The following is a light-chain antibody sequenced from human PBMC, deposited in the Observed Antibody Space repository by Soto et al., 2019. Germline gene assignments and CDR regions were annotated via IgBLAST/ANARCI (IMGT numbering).Light chain of an antibody. Sequence: DIQMTQSPSTLSASVGDRVTITCRASQSISSWLAWYQQKPGKAPKLLIYEASGLESGVPSRFSGSGSGTEFTITISSLQPDDFATYYCQQYNTYSRTFGQGTKVEIK. V-gene: IGKV1-5*03. J-gene: IGKJ1*01. CDR1: QSISSW. CDR3: QQYNTYSRT. CDR2: EAS.